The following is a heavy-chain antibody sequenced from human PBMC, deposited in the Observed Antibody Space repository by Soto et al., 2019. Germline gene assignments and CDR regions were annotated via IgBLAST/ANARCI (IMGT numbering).Heavy chain of an antibody. CDR1: GYRFTGYG. D-gene: IGHD2-21*02. Sequence: QVQLVQSGAEVKKPGASLKVSCKASGYRFTGYGLHWVRQAPGQGLQWMGWVNPKSGATDYAQKSQGSATRTRETSTNTAYLELSELRSDDTADDTAVYYCAKSNYGGDDYFQYGLDVWGQGTTVTVSS. CDR2: VNPKSGAT. CDR3: VYYCAKSNYGGDDYFQYGLDV. J-gene: IGHJ6*02. V-gene: IGHV1-2*02.